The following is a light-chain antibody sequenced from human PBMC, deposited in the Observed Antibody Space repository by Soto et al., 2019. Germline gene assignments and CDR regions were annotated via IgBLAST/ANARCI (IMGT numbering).Light chain of an antibody. CDR3: TSWTSTSTYV. V-gene: IGLV2-14*03. Sequence: LTQDGSVSGAPWQSITISLPGTSSDVGGYKNVSWYQQHPSKAPKLVIYDVFTRPSGVSNRFSGSKSGNTASLTISALQAEDEADYYCTSWTSTSTYVFGSGTKVTVL. CDR2: DVF. CDR1: SSDVGGYKN. J-gene: IGLJ1*01.